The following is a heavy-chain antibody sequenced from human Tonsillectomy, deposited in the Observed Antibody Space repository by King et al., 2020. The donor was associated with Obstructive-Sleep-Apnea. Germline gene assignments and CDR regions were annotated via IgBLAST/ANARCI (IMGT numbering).Heavy chain of an antibody. CDR3: ARAQWSGSYSYYFDY. D-gene: IGHD1-26*01. Sequence: VQLVESGGGVVQPGRSLRLSCAASGFTFSSYAMHWVRQAPGKGLEWVAVISYDGSNKYYADSVKGRFTIFRDNSKNTLYLQMNSLRAEDTAVYYCARAQWSGSYSYYFDYWGQGTLVTVSS. J-gene: IGHJ4*02. CDR2: ISYDGSNK. CDR1: GFTFSSYA. V-gene: IGHV3-30*04.